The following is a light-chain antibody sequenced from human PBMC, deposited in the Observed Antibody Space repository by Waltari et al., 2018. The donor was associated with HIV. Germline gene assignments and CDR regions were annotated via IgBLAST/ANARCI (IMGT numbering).Light chain of an antibody. CDR2: GAF. CDR1: QDIANS. CDR3: HQYFSDPFT. V-gene: IGKV1-NL1*01. Sequence: DIQMTQLPSSLSASVGDRVTITCRATQDIANSVSWYQQRPGKVPKLLVYGAFIPHKGVASRFTRSGSGTEYTLTISSLQPEDFATYYCHQYFSDPFTFGGGTKVEI. J-gene: IGKJ4*01.